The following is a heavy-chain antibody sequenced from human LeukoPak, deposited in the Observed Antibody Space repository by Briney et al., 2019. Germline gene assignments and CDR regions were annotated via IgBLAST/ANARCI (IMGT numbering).Heavy chain of an antibody. CDR2: ISSSGSTI. J-gene: IGHJ4*02. CDR3: AREREDSIVVVPAALDY. CDR1: GVTFSDYY. Sequence: SGGSLRLSCAACGVTFSDYYMSWIRQAPGRGLEWVSYISSSGSTIYYADSVKGRFTISRDNAKNSLYLQMNSLRAEDTAVYYCAREREDSIVVVPAALDYWGQGTLVTVSS. D-gene: IGHD2-2*01. V-gene: IGHV3-11*04.